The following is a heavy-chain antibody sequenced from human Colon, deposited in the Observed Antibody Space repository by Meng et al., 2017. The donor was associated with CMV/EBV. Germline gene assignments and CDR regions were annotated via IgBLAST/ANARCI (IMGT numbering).Heavy chain of an antibody. CDR3: AKDLPQTIFGVVSMVDY. CDR1: GFTFSSYG. Sequence: GGSLRLSCAASGFTFSSYGMHWVRQAPGKGLEWVAFIRYDGSNKYYADSVKGRFTISRDNSKSALYLQMNSLRAEDTAVYYCAKDLPQTIFGVVSMVDYWGQGTLVTVSS. D-gene: IGHD3-3*01. J-gene: IGHJ4*02. V-gene: IGHV3-30*02. CDR2: IRYDGSNK.